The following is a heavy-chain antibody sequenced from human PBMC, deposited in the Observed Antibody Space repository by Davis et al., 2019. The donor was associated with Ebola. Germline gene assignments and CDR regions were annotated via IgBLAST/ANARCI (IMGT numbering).Heavy chain of an antibody. CDR1: GFTFSSYA. J-gene: IGHJ6*03. D-gene: IGHD2-2*01. Sequence: GESLQISCAASGFTFSSYAMSWVRQAPGKGLEWVSTISGSGGSAYYADSVKGRFTISRDNSKNTLYLQMNSLSAEDTAVYYCAKTYCSRTSCSWEHHNYYYYMDVWGKGATVTVSS. V-gene: IGHV3-23*01. CDR2: ISGSGGSA. CDR3: AKTYCSRTSCSWEHHNYYYYMDV.